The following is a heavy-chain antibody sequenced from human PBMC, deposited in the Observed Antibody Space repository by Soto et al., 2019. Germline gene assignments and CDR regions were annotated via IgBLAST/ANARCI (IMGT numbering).Heavy chain of an antibody. Sequence: GGPLRFSGAAPELTFGGSWMYWVAKDPGKGRGWASRINTDGSVTNYADSVKGRFTISRDNAKNTLYLQMNSVGAEDTAVYYCARGGDIYGYGEYYYYGMDVWGQGTTVTVSS. CDR3: ARGGDIYGYGEYYYYGMDV. V-gene: IGHV3-74*01. D-gene: IGHD5-18*01. CDR1: ELTFGGSW. CDR2: INTDGSVT. J-gene: IGHJ6*02.